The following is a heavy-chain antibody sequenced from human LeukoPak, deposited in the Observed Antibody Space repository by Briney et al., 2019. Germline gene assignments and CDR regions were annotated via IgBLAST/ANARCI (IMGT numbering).Heavy chain of an antibody. J-gene: IGHJ4*02. V-gene: IGHV3-23*01. Sequence: GSLRPSCAASGFTFSSYGMSWVRQAPGKGLEWVSAISGSGGSTYYADSVKGRFTISRDNSKNTLYLQMNSLRAEDTAVYYCAKPLIYDILTGSMDYFDYWGQGTLVTVSS. CDR1: GFTFSSYG. CDR3: AKPLIYDILTGSMDYFDY. CDR2: ISGSGGST. D-gene: IGHD3-9*01.